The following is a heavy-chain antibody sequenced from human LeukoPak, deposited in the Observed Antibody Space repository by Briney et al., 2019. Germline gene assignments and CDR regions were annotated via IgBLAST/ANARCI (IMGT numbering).Heavy chain of an antibody. CDR1: GFNFSSYA. CDR3: AKDRSYGSGSYWFWSDAFDI. CDR2: ISGSGGST. J-gene: IGHJ3*02. D-gene: IGHD3-10*01. Sequence: GGSLRLSCAASGFNFSSYAMSWVRQAPGKGLEWVSAISGSGGSTYYADSVKGRFTISRDNSKNTLYLQMNSLRAEDTAVYYCAKDRSYGSGSYWFWSDAFDIWGQGTMVTVSS. V-gene: IGHV3-23*01.